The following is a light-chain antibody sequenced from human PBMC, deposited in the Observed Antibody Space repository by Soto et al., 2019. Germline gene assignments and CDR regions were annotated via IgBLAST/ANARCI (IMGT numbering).Light chain of an antibody. J-gene: IGKJ1*01. CDR2: GAV. Sequence: EIVLTQSPGTLSLSPGERVTLSCRASQSVGNNLAWYQQKPGQAPRLLIHGAVTRATDIPARFSGSGSGTEFTLTISSLQSEDCAVYYCQQCDNWPRTFGQGTKVDIK. CDR3: QQCDNWPRT. CDR1: QSVGNN. V-gene: IGKV3-15*01.